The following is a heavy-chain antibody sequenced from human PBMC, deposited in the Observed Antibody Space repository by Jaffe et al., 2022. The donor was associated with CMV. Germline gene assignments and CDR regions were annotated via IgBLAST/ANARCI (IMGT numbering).Heavy chain of an antibody. D-gene: IGHD1-20*01. CDR2: ISQSGGT. J-gene: IGHJ5*01. V-gene: IGHV4-4*02. CDR3: ARLYNGGQGYNWFDS. Sequence: QVQLQESGPGLVKPSGTLSLTCAVSGGSISSPDWWSWVRQPPGKGLEWIGEISQSGGTNYNPSLRSRVTISVDKSKNQFSLTLTSVTAADTAVYFCARLYNGGQGYNWFDSWGQGTLVTVSS. CDR1: GGSISSPDW.